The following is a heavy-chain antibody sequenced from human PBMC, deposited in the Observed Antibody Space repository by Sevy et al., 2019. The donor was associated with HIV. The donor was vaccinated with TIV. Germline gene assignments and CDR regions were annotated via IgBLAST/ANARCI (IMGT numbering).Heavy chain of an antibody. CDR3: ATGKGGIFGVVVGPFDS. D-gene: IGHD3-3*01. V-gene: IGHV1-3*04. CDR2: IKTDNGNT. CDR1: GYSFTNYA. Sequence: ASVKVSCKASGYSFTNYAIHWVRQAPGQGLEWMGWIKTDNGNTKYSQRFQGRVTITRDTSATTAYMEMSSLRYDDTALYFCATGKGGIFGVVVGPFDSWGQGTLVTVSS. J-gene: IGHJ4*02.